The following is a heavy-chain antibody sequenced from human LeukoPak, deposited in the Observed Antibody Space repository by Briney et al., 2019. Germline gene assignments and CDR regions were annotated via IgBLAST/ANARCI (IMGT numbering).Heavy chain of an antibody. J-gene: IGHJ3*02. D-gene: IGHD1-1*01. CDR1: GYTFTSYY. CDR3: ARHTTGYNSPRDSFNI. V-gene: IGHV1-46*01. CDR2: INPSGGST. Sequence: ASVKVSCKASGYTFTSYYMHWVRQAPGRGLEWMGIINPSGGSTSYAQKFQGRVTMTRDVSTSTVYMELSSLRSEDTAVYYCARHTTGYNSPRDSFNIWGQGTMVTVSS.